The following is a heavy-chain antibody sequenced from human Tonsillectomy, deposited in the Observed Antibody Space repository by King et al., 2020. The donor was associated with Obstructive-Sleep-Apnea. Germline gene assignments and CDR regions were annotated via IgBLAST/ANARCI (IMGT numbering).Heavy chain of an antibody. CDR3: ARVGAAGRGWFDP. Sequence: VQLQESGPGLVKPSGTLSLTCAVSGGSISSGDWWSWVRRPPGKGLEWIGEIYHSGSTNYNPSLKSRVTISVDKSKNHFSLKLNSVTAADTAVYNCARVGAAGRGWFDPWGQGTLVTVSS. J-gene: IGHJ5*01. D-gene: IGHD6-13*01. V-gene: IGHV4-4*02. CDR2: IYHSGST. CDR1: GGSISSGDW.